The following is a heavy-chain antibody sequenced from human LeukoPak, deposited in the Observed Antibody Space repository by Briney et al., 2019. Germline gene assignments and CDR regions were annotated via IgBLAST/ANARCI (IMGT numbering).Heavy chain of an antibody. J-gene: IGHJ4*02. Sequence: GGSLRLSCAASGFTFSSYDMHWVRQATGKGLEWVSAIGTAGDTYYPGSVKGRFTISRGNAKNSLYLQMNSLRAEDTAVYYCARGPTPYEWFFDYWGQGTLVTVSS. CDR1: GFTFSSYD. CDR3: ARGPTPYEWFFDY. CDR2: IGTAGDT. D-gene: IGHD3-3*01. V-gene: IGHV3-13*01.